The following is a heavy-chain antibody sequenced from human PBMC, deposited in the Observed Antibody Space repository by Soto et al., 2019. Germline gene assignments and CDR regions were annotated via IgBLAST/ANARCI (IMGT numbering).Heavy chain of an antibody. D-gene: IGHD3-16*01. CDR2: VYYSGST. CDR1: GGSFSDNY. Sequence: LSLTCDVSGGSFSDNYWTWIRQVPGKGLEWIGYVYYSGSTNYNPSLKSRVTISVDASKQQFSLKLTSVTAADTALYYCAAGTLGAVWTPLDDWGQGILVTVSS. V-gene: IGHV4-59*12. J-gene: IGHJ4*02. CDR3: AAGTLGAVWTPLDD.